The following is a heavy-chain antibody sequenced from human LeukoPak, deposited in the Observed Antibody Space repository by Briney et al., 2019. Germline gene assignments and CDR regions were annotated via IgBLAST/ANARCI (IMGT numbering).Heavy chain of an antibody. Sequence: SGPTLVNPTQPLTLTCTFSGFSLSTVGVSVGRIRQPPGKALEWLALIYWDDDKRYSPSLKSRLTITKDTSKNQVVLTMTNMDYVDTATYYCAHSIRAAANNWFDPWGQGTLVTVAS. V-gene: IGHV2-5*02. CDR3: AHSIRAAANNWFDP. J-gene: IGHJ5*02. CDR1: GFSLSTVGVS. CDR2: IYWDDDK. D-gene: IGHD6-25*01.